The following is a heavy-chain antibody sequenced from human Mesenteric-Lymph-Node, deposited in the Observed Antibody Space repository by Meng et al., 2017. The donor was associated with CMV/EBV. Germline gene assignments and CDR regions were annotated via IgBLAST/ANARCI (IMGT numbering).Heavy chain of an antibody. J-gene: IGHJ4*02. D-gene: IGHD5-18*01. CDR1: GFTFSSYG. CDR3: AKDQGYSYGYYFDY. V-gene: IGHV3-30*02. CDR2: IRYDGSNK. Sequence: GESLKISCTASGFTFSSYGMHWVRQAPGKGLEWVAFIRYDGSNKYYADSVKGRFTISRDNSKNTLYLQVNSLRAEDTAVYYCAKDQGYSYGYYFDYWGQGTVVTVSS.